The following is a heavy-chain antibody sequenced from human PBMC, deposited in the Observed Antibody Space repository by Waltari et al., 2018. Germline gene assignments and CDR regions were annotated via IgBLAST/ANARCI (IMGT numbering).Heavy chain of an antibody. Sequence: QVQLVQSGAEVKKPGASVKVSCKASGYTFTSYDINWLRQATGQGLEGMGWMNPNSGNTGYAQKFQGRVTITRNTSISTAYMELSSLRSEDTAVYYCARDRGSAGYYYYGMDVWGQGTTVTVSS. V-gene: IGHV1-8*03. D-gene: IGHD1-26*01. J-gene: IGHJ6*02. CDR2: MNPNSGNT. CDR3: ARDRGSAGYYYYGMDV. CDR1: GYTFTSYD.